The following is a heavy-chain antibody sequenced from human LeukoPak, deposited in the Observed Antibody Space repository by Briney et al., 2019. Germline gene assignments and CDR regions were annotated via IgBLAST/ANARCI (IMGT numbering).Heavy chain of an antibody. CDR3: ARTGIAAAGTALYMDV. CDR1: GFTFRSYS. J-gene: IGHJ6*03. D-gene: IGHD6-13*01. CDR2: ISSSSSTI. V-gene: IGHV3-48*04. Sequence: GGSLRLSCAAYGFTFRSYSMDWVRQAPGKGLEWVSYISSSSSTIYYADSVEGRFTIPRDNAKHSLYLQMNSLRAEDTAVYYCARTGIAAAGTALYMDVWGKGTMVTVSS.